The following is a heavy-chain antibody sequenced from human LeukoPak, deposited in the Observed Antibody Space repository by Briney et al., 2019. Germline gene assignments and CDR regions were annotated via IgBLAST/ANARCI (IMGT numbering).Heavy chain of an antibody. CDR2: IIPILGIA. D-gene: IGHD1-26*01. Sequence: VASVKVSCKASGGTFSSYAISWVRQAPGQGLEWMGRIIPILGIANYAQKFQGRVTITADKSTSTAYMELSSLRSEDTAVYYCARGTYSGSYYPINWLDPWGQGTLVTVSS. V-gene: IGHV1-69*04. J-gene: IGHJ5*02. CDR3: ARGTYSGSYYPINWLDP. CDR1: GGTFSSYA.